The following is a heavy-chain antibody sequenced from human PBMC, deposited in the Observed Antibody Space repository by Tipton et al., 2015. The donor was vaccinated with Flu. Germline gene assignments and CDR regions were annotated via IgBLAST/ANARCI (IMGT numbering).Heavy chain of an antibody. Sequence: QSGAEVKKPGESLKISCKGSGSSFTSYWIGWVRQMPGKGLEWMGIIYPGDSDTRYSPSFQGQVTISADKSISTGYLQWSSHKASDSAMYYCVRQGSGWDKARDPSDEGGQGTQVTVS. D-gene: IGHD6-19*01. CDR3: VRQGSGWDKARDPSDE. J-gene: IGHJ1*01. V-gene: IGHV5-51*01. CDR2: IYPGDSDT. CDR1: GSSFTSYW.